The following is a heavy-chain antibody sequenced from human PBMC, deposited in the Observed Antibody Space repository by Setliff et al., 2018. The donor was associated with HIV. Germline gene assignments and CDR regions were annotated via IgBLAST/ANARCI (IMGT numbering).Heavy chain of an antibody. J-gene: IGHJ6*03. V-gene: IGHV4-61*08. Sequence: SETLSLTCTVSGGSISSGGYYWTWIRQPPGKGLEWIGYIYYSGSSNYNPSLKSRVTISVDTSKNQFSLKLSSVTAADTAVYYCARGGQYSGDYLPRDYYMDVWGNGTTVTVSS. CDR2: IYYSGSS. D-gene: IGHD1-26*01. CDR3: ARGGQYSGDYLPRDYYMDV. CDR1: GGSISSGGYY.